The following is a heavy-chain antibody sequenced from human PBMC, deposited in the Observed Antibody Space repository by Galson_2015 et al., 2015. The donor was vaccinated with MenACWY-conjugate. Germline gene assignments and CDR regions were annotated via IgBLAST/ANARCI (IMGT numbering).Heavy chain of an antibody. CDR3: AKGSGGSSWDLDY. D-gene: IGHD6-13*01. CDR1: RFTFSSYA. V-gene: IGHV3-23*01. CDR2: ISGSGGLT. J-gene: IGHJ4*02. Sequence: SLRLSCAASRFTFSSYAMIWVRQAPGKGLEWVSGISGSGGLTHHADSVKGRFTISRDNSKNTVYLQMNSLRDEDTAVYFCAKGSGGSSWDLDYWGQGTLVTVSS.